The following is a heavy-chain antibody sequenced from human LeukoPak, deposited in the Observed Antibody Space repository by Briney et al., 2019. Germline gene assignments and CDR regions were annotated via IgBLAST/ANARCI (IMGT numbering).Heavy chain of an antibody. J-gene: IGHJ5*02. CDR1: GGSISSSSYY. Sequence: PSETLSLTCTVSGGSISSSSYYWSWIRQPAGKGLEWIGRIYTSGSTNYNPSLKSRVTMSVDTSKNQFSLKLSSVTAADTAVYYCARVTGYSRFDPWGQGTLVTVSS. D-gene: IGHD6-13*01. CDR3: ARVTGYSRFDP. V-gene: IGHV4-61*02. CDR2: IYTSGST.